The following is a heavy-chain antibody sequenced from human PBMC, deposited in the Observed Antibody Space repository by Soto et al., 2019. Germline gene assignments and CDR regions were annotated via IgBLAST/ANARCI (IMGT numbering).Heavy chain of an antibody. Sequence: SQTLSLTCAISGDSVSSNSAAWNWIRQCPSRGLEWLGRTYYRSKWYNDYAVSVKSRITINPDTSKNQFSLQLNSVTPEDTAVYYCAKSRRAAAGTTWFDPWGQGTLVTVSS. V-gene: IGHV6-1*01. J-gene: IGHJ5*02. CDR2: TYYRSKWYN. CDR1: GDSVSSNSAA. CDR3: AKSRRAAAGTTWFDP. D-gene: IGHD6-13*01.